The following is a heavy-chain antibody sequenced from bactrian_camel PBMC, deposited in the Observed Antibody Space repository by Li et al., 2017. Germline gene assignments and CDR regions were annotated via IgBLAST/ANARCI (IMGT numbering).Heavy chain of an antibody. Sequence: DVQLVESGGGLVQPGGSLRLSCVASGFEFSLNDMSWVRQAPGKGLEWVSGINSGGGSTNYANSVKGRFTISRDNAKNTVYLQMNSLKSEDTALYYCATPFPMTMGWTQLHYKYWGQGTQVTV. CDR1: GFEFSLND. J-gene: IGHJ4*01. CDR2: INSGGGST. D-gene: IGHD5*01. V-gene: IGHV3S40*01. CDR3: ATPFPMTMGWTQLHYKY.